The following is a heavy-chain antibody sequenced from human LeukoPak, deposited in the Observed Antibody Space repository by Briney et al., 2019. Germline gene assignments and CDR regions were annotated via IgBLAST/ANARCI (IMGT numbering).Heavy chain of an antibody. J-gene: IGHJ4*02. D-gene: IGHD3-3*01. CDR1: GYTFTGYY. CDR3: ARALRDYDFWSGYYDY. V-gene: IGHV1-2*02. Sequence: GASVEVSCKASGYTFTGYYMHWVRQAPGQXXXXMGWINPNSGGTNYAQKFQGRVTMTRDTSISTAYMELSRLRSDDTAVYYCARALRDYDFWSGYYDYWGQGTLVTVSS. CDR2: INPNSGGT.